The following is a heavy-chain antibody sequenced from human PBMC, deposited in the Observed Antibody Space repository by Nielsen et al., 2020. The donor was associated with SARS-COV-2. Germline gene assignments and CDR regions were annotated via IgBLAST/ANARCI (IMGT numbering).Heavy chain of an antibody. J-gene: IGHJ4*02. Sequence: ESLKISCAASGFTFDDYTMHWVRQAPGKGLEWVSLISWDGGSTYYADSVKGRFTISRDNSKNSLYLQMNSLRTEDTALYYCAKDVRTYYYGSGTNGFDYWGQGTLVTVSS. CDR1: GFTFDDYT. V-gene: IGHV3-43*01. D-gene: IGHD3-10*01. CDR3: AKDVRTYYYGSGTNGFDY. CDR2: ISWDGGST.